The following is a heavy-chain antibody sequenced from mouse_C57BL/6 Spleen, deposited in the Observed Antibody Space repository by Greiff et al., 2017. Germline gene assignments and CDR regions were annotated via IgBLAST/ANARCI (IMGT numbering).Heavy chain of an antibody. CDR2: LYPGDGDT. D-gene: IGHD1-1*01. Sequence: VKLVESGPELVKPGASVKISCKASGYAFSSSWMNWVKQRPGKGLEWIGRLYPGDGDTNYNGKFKGKATLTAAKSSSTAYMQLSSLTSEDSAVYFCARGDYGSLYFDYWGQGTTLTVSS. CDR1: GYAFSSSW. CDR3: ARGDYGSLYFDY. J-gene: IGHJ2*01. V-gene: IGHV1-82*01.